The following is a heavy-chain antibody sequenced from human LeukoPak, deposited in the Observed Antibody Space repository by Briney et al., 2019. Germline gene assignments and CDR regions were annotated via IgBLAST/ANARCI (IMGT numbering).Heavy chain of an antibody. V-gene: IGHV4-59*01. D-gene: IGHD6-13*01. CDR2: IYYSGST. J-gene: IGHJ6*03. CDR3: ARGGIAAVAARYYYYYMDV. Sequence: SETLSLTCTVSGGSISSYYWSWIRQPPGKGLEWIGYIYYSGSTNYNPSLKSRVTISVDTSKNQFSLKLSSVTAPDTAGYYFARGGIAAVAARYYYYYMDVGGKGPRSPSP. CDR1: GGSISSYY.